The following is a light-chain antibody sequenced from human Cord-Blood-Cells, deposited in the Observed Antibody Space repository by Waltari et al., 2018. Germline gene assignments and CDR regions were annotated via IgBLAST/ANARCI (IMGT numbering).Light chain of an antibody. CDR3: CSYAGSSTYV. Sequence: QSALTQPASVSGSPGQSIPISCTGTSSDVGSYNLFSWYQQHPGEAPKLMIYEGSKRPSGVSNRFSGSKSGNTASLTISGLQAEDEADYYCCSYAGSSTYVFGTGTKVTVL. V-gene: IGLV2-23*01. CDR2: EGS. CDR1: SSDVGSYNL. J-gene: IGLJ1*01.